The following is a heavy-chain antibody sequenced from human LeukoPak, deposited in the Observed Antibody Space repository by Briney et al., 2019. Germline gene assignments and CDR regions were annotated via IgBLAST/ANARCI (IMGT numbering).Heavy chain of an antibody. CDR2: ISYDGSNK. CDR1: GFTFSSYA. CDR3: AKRVAVVGAKVFDY. V-gene: IGHV3-30-3*02. J-gene: IGHJ4*02. Sequence: GGSLRLSCAASGFTFSSYAMHWVRQAPGNGLEGVAVISYDGSNKYYADSVKGRFTISRDNSKNTLYLQMNSLRAEDTAVYYCAKRVAVVGAKVFDYWGQGTLVTVSS. D-gene: IGHD1-26*01.